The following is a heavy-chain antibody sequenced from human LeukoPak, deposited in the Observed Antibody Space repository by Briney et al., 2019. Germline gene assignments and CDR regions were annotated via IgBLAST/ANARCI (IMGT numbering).Heavy chain of an antibody. V-gene: IGHV7-4-1*02. D-gene: IGHD6-13*01. CDR3: ARVIAAAGYYYYYYMDV. J-gene: IGHJ6*03. Sequence: ASVKVSCKASGYTFTSYAMNWVRQAPGQGLEWMGWINTNTGNPTYAQGFTGWFVFSLDTSVSTAYLQISSLKAEDTAVYYCARVIAAAGYYYYYYMDVWGKGTTVTISS. CDR1: GYTFTSYA. CDR2: INTNTGNP.